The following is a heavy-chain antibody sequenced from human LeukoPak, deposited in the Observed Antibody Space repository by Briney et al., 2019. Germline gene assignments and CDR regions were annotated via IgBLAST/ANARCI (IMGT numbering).Heavy chain of an antibody. CDR1: GASMSSYY. Sequence: SETLSLTCTDPGASMSSYYWSWIRQPPGKGLEWIGYIYYSGSTNYNSSLKSRVTISVDTSKNQFSLKLNSVTAADTAMYYCARLSGLVFLGSGYADYWGQGTLVTVSS. CDR2: IYYSGST. J-gene: IGHJ4*02. D-gene: IGHD3-22*01. V-gene: IGHV4-59*01. CDR3: ARLSGLVFLGSGYADY.